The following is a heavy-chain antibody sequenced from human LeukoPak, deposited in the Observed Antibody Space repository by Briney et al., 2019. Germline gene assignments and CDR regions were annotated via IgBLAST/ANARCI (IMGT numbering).Heavy chain of an antibody. D-gene: IGHD2-15*01. CDR2: ISYDGSNK. J-gene: IGHJ3*02. V-gene: IGHV3-30*18. Sequence: PGGSLRLSCAASGFTFSSYGMHWVRQAPGKGLEWVAVISYDGSNKYYADSVKGRFTISRDNSKNTLYLQMNSLRAEDTAVYYCAKLVGVENALDIWGQGTMVTVSS. CDR1: GFTFSSYG. CDR3: AKLVGVENALDI.